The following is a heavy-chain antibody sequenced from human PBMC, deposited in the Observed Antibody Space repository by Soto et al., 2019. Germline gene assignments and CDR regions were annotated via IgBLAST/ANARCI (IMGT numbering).Heavy chain of an antibody. CDR1: GFTFSSYW. J-gene: IGHJ4*02. CDR3: ARFHSTGRKSYGDYVYY. Sequence: GGSLRLSCAASGFTFSSYWMSWVRQAPGKGLEWVANIKQDGSEKYYVDSVKGRFTISRDNAKNSLYLQMNSLRAEDTAVYYCARFHSTGRKSYGDYVYYWGQGTLVTVSS. CDR2: IKQDGSEK. D-gene: IGHD4-17*01. V-gene: IGHV3-7*05.